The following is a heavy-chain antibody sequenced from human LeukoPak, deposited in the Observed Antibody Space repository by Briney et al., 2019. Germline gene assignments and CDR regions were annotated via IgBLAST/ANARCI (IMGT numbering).Heavy chain of an antibody. D-gene: IGHD4-17*01. CDR2: ISSSSSYI. CDR3: ASSDYGAFDY. J-gene: IGHJ4*02. CDR1: GLTFSSYS. V-gene: IGHV3-21*01. Sequence: GGSLRLSCAASGLTFSSYSMNWVRQAPGKVLEWVSSISSSSSYIYYADSVKGRFTIPRDNAKNSLYLQMNSLRAEDTAVYYCASSDYGAFDYWGQGTLVTVSS.